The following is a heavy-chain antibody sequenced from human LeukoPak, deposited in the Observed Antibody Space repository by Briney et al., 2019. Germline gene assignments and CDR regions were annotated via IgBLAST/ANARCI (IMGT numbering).Heavy chain of an antibody. J-gene: IGHJ4*02. CDR1: GGTFSSYA. D-gene: IGHD2-21*02. V-gene: IGHV1-69*13. Sequence: ASVTVSCKASGGTFSSYAISWVRQAPGQGLEWMGGIIPISGTANYAQKFQGRVTITADESTSTAYMELSSLRSEDTAVYYCAREGPLAYCGGDCYFPLDYWGQGTLVTVSS. CDR3: AREGPLAYCGGDCYFPLDY. CDR2: IIPISGTA.